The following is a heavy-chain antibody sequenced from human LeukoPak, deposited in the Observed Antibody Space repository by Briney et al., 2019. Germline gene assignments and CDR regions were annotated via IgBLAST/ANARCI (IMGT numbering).Heavy chain of an antibody. CDR1: GFTFSSYA. V-gene: IGHV3-23*01. Sequence: PGGSLRLSCAASGFTFSSYAMSWVRQAPGKGLEWVSAISGSGGSTYYADSVKGRFTISRDNSKNTLYLQMNSLRAEDTAVYYCARGGRSEYYGSGSHDYWGQGTLVTVSS. CDR2: ISGSGGST. CDR3: ARGGRSEYYGSGSHDY. J-gene: IGHJ4*02. D-gene: IGHD3-10*01.